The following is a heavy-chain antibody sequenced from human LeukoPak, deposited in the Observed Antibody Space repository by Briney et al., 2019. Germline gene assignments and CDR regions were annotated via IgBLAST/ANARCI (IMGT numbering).Heavy chain of an antibody. V-gene: IGHV4-4*07. J-gene: IGHJ4*02. D-gene: IGHD6-19*01. CDR2: IYSSGST. Sequence: SETLSLTCTVSGGSISSYYWSWIRQPAGKELEWIGRIYSSGSTNYNPFLKSRVTMSVDTSKNQFSLKLSSVTAADTAIYYCARAGLDSSGWLRFGYWGQGTLVTVSS. CDR1: GGSISSYY. CDR3: ARAGLDSSGWLRFGY.